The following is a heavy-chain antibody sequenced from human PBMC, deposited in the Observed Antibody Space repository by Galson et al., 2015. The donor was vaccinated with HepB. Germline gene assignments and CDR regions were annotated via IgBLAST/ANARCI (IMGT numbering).Heavy chain of an antibody. J-gene: IGHJ3*02. CDR2: IYHSGST. CDR3: ARHEAATGLLAFDI. V-gene: IGHV4-4*02. Sequence: SETLSLTCTVSGGSISSSNWWSWVRQPPGKGLEWIGEIYHSGSTNYNPSLKSRVTISVDTSKNQFSLKLSSVTAADTAVYYCARHEAATGLLAFDIWGQGTMVTVSS. CDR1: GGSISSSNW. D-gene: IGHD2-15*01.